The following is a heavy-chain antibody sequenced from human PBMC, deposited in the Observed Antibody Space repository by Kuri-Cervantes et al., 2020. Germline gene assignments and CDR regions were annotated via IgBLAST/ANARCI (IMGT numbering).Heavy chain of an antibody. D-gene: IGHD5-12*01. V-gene: IGHV4-38-2*02. CDR3: ARYNGYDYFDY. J-gene: IGHJ4*01. CDR1: GYFISSGYY. Sequence: GSLRLSCTVSGYFISSGYYWGWIRQPPGKGLEWIGNVFHRGTTCYNLSLRSRVTISVDTYKNQFSLKVSSVTAADTAVYFCARYNGYDYFDYWGHGTLVTVSS. CDR2: VFHRGTT.